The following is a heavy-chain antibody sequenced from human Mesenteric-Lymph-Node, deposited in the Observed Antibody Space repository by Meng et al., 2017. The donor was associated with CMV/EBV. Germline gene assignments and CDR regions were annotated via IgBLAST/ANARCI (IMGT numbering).Heavy chain of an antibody. D-gene: IGHD3-16*01. V-gene: IGHV4-39*07. CDR3: ATWGGLNAFDI. CDR2: IYYSGST. Sequence: GSLRLSCTVSGGSISSSSYYWGWIRQPPGKGLEWIGSIYYSGSTYYNPSLKSRVTVSVDTSKNQFSLKLSSVTAADTAVYYCATWGGLNAFDIWGQGTMVTVSS. J-gene: IGHJ3*02. CDR1: GGSISSSSYY.